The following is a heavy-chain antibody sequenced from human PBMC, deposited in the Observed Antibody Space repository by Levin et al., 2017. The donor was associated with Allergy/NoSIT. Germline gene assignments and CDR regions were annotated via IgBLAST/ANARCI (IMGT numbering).Heavy chain of an antibody. V-gene: IGHV7-4-1*02. CDR3: ARDGLRESSAYDPIDY. CDR2: INTNTGNP. Sequence: PGASVKVSCKTSGYTFTTYAMNWVRQAPGQGLEWMGWINTNTGNPTYAPGFTGRYVFSLDTSVGTAYLQISSLKAEDTAMYFCARDGLRESSAYDPIDYWGQGTLVTVSS. D-gene: IGHD5-12*01. J-gene: IGHJ4*02. CDR1: GYTFTTYA.